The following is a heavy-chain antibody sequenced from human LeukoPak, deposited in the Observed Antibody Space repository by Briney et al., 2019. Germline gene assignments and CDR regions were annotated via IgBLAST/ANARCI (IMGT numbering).Heavy chain of an antibody. D-gene: IGHD3-22*01. CDR3: ARARSYYDSSVSGY. J-gene: IGHJ4*02. CDR1: GYTFTSYG. Sequence: ASVTVSCKASGYTFTSYGISWVRQAPGQGLEWMGWISAYNGNTNYAQKLQGRVTMTTDTSTSTAYMELRSLRSDDTAVYYCARARSYYDSSVSGYWGQGTLVTVSS. V-gene: IGHV1-18*01. CDR2: ISAYNGNT.